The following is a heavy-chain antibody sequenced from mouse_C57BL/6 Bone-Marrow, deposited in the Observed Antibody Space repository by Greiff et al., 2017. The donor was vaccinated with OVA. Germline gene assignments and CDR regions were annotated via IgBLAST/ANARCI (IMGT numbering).Heavy chain of an antibody. CDR2: IYPGSGST. CDR1: GYTFTSYW. D-gene: IGHD1-1*01. Sequence: VQLQQPGAELFKPGASVKMSCKASGYTFTSYWITWVKQRPGQGLEWIGDIYPGSGSTNYNEKFKSKATLTVDTSSSTAYMQLSSLTSEDSAVYYCARSWYYGSYWYFDVWGTGTTVTVSS. CDR3: ARSWYYGSYWYFDV. J-gene: IGHJ1*03. V-gene: IGHV1-55*01.